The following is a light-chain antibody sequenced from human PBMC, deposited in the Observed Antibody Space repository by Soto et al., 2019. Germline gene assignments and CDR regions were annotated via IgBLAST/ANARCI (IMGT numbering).Light chain of an antibody. CDR2: SKN. Sequence: QSVLTQPPSASGTPGQRVTISCSGSSSNIGSNTVNWYQQLPGTAPKLLIYSKNQRPSGVPDRFSGSKSGTSASLAISGLQSEDEADYYCAAWDDSLNVLVFGGGTKLTVL. CDR1: SSNIGSNT. V-gene: IGLV1-44*01. CDR3: AAWDDSLNVLV. J-gene: IGLJ3*02.